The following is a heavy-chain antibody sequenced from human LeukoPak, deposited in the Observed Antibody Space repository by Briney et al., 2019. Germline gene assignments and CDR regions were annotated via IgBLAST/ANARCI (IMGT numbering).Heavy chain of an antibody. J-gene: IGHJ5*02. CDR1: GGSFSGYY. Sequence: SETLSLTCAVYGGSFSGYYWSWIRQPPGKGLEWIGEINHSGSTNYNPSLKSRVTISVDTSKNQFSLKLSSVTAADTAVYYCARRQLGLSALFDPWGQGTLVTVSS. CDR3: ARRQLGLSALFDP. V-gene: IGHV4-34*01. D-gene: IGHD1-1*01. CDR2: INHSGST.